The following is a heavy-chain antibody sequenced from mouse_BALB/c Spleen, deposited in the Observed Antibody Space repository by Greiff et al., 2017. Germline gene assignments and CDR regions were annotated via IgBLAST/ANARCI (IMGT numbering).Heavy chain of an antibody. Sequence: EVQLVESGAELVKPGASVKLSCTASGFNIKDTYMHWVKQRPEQGLEWIGRIDPANGNTKYDPKFQGKATITADTSSNTAYLQLSSLTSEDTAVYYCARGYDGYSWYFDVWGAGTTVTVSS. D-gene: IGHD2-3*01. V-gene: IGHV14-3*02. J-gene: IGHJ1*01. CDR1: GFNIKDTY. CDR2: IDPANGNT. CDR3: ARGYDGYSWYFDV.